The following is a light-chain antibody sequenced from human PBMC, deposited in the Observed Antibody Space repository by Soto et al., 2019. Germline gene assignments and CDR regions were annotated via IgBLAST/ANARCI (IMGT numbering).Light chain of an antibody. CDR2: EVS. CDR3: SSYTSSSNYV. J-gene: IGLJ1*01. CDR1: SSYIRGYDY. V-gene: IGLV2-14*01. Sequence: QSVLTQPASVSGSPGQSITISCTGTSSYIRGYDYVSWYQQHPGKAPKLMIYEVSNRPSGVSHRFSGSKSGNTASLTISGLQADDEGDYYCSSYTSSSNYVLGNGTKVT.